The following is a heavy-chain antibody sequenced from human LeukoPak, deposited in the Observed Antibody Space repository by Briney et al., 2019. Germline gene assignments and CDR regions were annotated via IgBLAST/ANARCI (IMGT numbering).Heavy chain of an antibody. J-gene: IGHJ4*02. CDR3: ASISTRITMVRGVPL. CDR2: IYYSGST. V-gene: IGHV4-59*05. Sequence: SETLSLTCTVSGDSISSYYWSWIRQPPGKGLEWIGSIYYSGSTYYNPSLKSRVTISVDTSKNQFSLKLSSVTAADTAVYYCASISTRITMVRGVPLWGQGTLVTVSS. D-gene: IGHD3-10*01. CDR1: GDSISSYY.